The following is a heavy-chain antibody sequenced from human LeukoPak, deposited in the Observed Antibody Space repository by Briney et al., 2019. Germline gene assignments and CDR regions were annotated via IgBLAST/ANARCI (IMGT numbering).Heavy chain of an antibody. V-gene: IGHV3-21*01. CDR3: ARGYDSSGYSSLHH. CDR1: GFTFSSYS. D-gene: IGHD3-22*01. CDR2: ISSSSSYI. Sequence: GGSLRLSCAASGFTFSSYSMNRVRQAPGKGLEWVSSISSSSSYIYYADSVKGRFTISRDNAKNSLYLQMNSLRAEDTAMYYCARGYDSSGYSSLHHWGQGTLVTVSS. J-gene: IGHJ1*01.